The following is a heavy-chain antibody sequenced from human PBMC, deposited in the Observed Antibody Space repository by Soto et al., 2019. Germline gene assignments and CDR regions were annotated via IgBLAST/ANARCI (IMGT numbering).Heavy chain of an antibody. CDR1: GGSISSGGYY. V-gene: IGHV4-31*03. J-gene: IGHJ3*02. D-gene: IGHD2-15*01. CDR2: IYYSGST. CDR3: ARASAGYCSGGSCYPDAFDI. Sequence: QVQLQESGPGLVKPSQTLSLTCTVSGGSISSGGYYWSWIRQHPGKGVEWIGYIYYSGSTYYNPSLKSRVTISVDTSKNQFSLKLSSVTAADTAVYYCARASAGYCSGGSCYPDAFDIWGQGTMVTVSS.